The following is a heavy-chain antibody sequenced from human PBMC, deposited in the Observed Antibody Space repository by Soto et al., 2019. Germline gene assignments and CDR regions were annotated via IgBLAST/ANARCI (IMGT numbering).Heavy chain of an antibody. CDR3: ARENAFDY. J-gene: IGHJ4*02. V-gene: IGHV3-30-3*01. CDR2: ISYDGSEK. Sequence: QVQLVESGGGVVEPGRSLRLSCTASGFTFSSYAMHWVRQAPGKGLEWVADISYDGSEKYYADSVKGRCTISRDNSKNTLYPQMNSLRAEDTAVYYCARENAFDYWGQGTLVTVSS. D-gene: IGHD1-1*01. CDR1: GFTFSSYA.